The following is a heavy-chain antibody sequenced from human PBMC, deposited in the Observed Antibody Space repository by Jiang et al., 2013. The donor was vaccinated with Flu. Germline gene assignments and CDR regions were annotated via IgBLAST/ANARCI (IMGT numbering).Heavy chain of an antibody. CDR3: ARGNRDRWEQHAFDI. J-gene: IGHJ3*02. CDR2: IIPILGIA. V-gene: IGHV1-69*04. D-gene: IGHD1-26*01. Sequence: GAEVKKPGASVKVSCKASGGTFSSYAISWVRQAPGQGLEWMGRIIPILGIANYAQKFQGRVTITADKSTSTAYMELSSLRSEDTAVYYCARGNRDRWEQHAFDIWGQGTMVTVSS. CDR1: GGTFSSYA.